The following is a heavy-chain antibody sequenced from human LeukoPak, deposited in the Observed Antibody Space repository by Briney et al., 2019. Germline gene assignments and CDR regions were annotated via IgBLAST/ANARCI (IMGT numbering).Heavy chain of an antibody. Sequence: GASVKVSCKVSGYTLTELSMHWVRQAPGKGLEWMGGFDPEDGETIYAQKFQGRVTMTEDTSTDTAYMELSSLRSEDTAVYYCATVIFKLRFLEWLLHWGQGTLVTVSS. CDR2: FDPEDGET. D-gene: IGHD3-3*01. J-gene: IGHJ4*02. CDR1: GYTLTELS. CDR3: ATVIFKLRFLEWLLH. V-gene: IGHV1-24*01.